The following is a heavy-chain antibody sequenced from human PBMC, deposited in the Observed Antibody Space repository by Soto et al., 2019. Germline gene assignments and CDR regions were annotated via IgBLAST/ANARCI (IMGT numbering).Heavy chain of an antibody. CDR1: GYTFTSYG. V-gene: IGHV1-18*01. CDR2: ISAYNGNT. D-gene: IGHD3-9*01. Sequence: ASVKVSCKASGYTFTSYGISWVRQAPGQGLEWMGWISAYNGNTNYAQKFQGRVTITRDTSASTAYMELSSLRSEDTAVYYCASRGAYDILTGYYENWGQGTLVTVSS. CDR3: ASRGAYDILTGYYEN. J-gene: IGHJ4*02.